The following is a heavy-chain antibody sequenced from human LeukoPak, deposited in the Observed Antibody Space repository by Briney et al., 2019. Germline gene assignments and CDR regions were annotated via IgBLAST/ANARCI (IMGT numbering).Heavy chain of an antibody. D-gene: IGHD3-10*01. J-gene: IGHJ4*02. V-gene: IGHV1-18*01. Sequence: ASVKVSCKASGYTFTSYGISWVRQAPGQGLEWMGWISAYNGNTDYAQKLQGRVTMTTDTSTSTAYMELRSLRSDDTAVYYCARERITMVRGVIDYWGQGTLVTVSS. CDR2: ISAYNGNT. CDR3: ARERITMVRGVIDY. CDR1: GYTFTSYG.